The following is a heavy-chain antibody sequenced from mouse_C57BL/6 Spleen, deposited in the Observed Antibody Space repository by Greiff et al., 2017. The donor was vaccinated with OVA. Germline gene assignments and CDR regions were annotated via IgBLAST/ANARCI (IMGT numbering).Heavy chain of an antibody. CDR2: IDPETGGT. D-gene: IGHD3-2*02. CDR3: TRWTAQVFYAMDY. Sequence: QVHVKQSGAELVRPGASVTLSCKASGYTFTDYEMHWVKQTPVHGLEWIGAIDPETGGTAYNQKFKGKAILTADKSSSTAYMELRSLTSEDSAVYYCTRWTAQVFYAMDYWGQGTSVTVSS. CDR1: GYTFTDYE. V-gene: IGHV1-15*01. J-gene: IGHJ4*01.